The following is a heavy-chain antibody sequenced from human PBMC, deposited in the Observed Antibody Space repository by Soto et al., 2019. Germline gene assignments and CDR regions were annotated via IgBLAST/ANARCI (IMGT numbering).Heavy chain of an antibody. CDR2: IYASGIT. V-gene: IGHV4-59*01. Sequence: PSETLSLTCTVSHGSISSYYWSWIRQPPGKGLEWIGFIYASGITNYNPSLESRVTLSVDMSRNQFSLRLNSVTAADTAVYYCARVGNYDSSGYYLFDYWGQGTLVTVSS. D-gene: IGHD3-22*01. CDR1: HGSISSYY. CDR3: ARVGNYDSSGYYLFDY. J-gene: IGHJ4*02.